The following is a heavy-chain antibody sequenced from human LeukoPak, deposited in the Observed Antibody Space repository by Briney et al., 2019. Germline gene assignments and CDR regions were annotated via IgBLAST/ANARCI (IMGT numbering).Heavy chain of an antibody. CDR2: IKQDGSEK. V-gene: IGHV3-7*01. CDR3: ARDLVERGYSYGRCDY. CDR1: GFTFSSYW. Sequence: GSLRLSCAASGFTFSSYWMSWVRQAPGKGLEWVANIKQDGSEKYYVDSVKGRFTISRDNAKNSLYLQMNSLRAEDTAVYYCARDLVERGYSYGRCDYWGQGTLVTVSS. D-gene: IGHD5-18*01. J-gene: IGHJ4*02.